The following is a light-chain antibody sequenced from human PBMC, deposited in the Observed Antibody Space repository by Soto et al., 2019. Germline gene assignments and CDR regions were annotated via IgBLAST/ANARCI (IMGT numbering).Light chain of an antibody. CDR3: KSYDGRNTYV. J-gene: IGLJ1*01. Sequence: QSVLTQPPSASGSPGQSVTISCTGTKNDIGVYDFVSWYQHHPGKAPRLIIYEVVQRPSGVPDRFSGSKSGNTASLTVSGLQDADEPDYSCKSYDGRNTYVFGSGTKVTVL. CDR1: KNDIGVYDF. V-gene: IGLV2-8*01. CDR2: EVV.